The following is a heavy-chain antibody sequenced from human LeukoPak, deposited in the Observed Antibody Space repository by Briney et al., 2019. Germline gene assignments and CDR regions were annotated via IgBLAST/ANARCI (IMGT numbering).Heavy chain of an antibody. D-gene: IGHD4-17*01. CDR2: INHSGST. V-gene: IGHV4-34*01. CDR3: ARGAPLPIYGDTLTAPFDY. J-gene: IGHJ4*02. CDR1: GGSFSGYY. Sequence: SETLSLTCAVYGGSFSGYYWSWIRQPPGKGLEWIGEINHSGSTNYNPSLKSRVTISVDTSKNQFSLKLSSVTAADTAVYYCARGAPLPIYGDTLTAPFDYWGQGTLVTVSS.